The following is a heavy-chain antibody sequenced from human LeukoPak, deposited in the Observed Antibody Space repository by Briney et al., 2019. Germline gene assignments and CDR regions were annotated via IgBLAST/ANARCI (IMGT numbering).Heavy chain of an antibody. CDR2: INQDVREK. J-gene: IGHJ4*02. D-gene: IGHD5-24*01. Sequence: GGSLRLSCAASGFTFSKYWMSWVRQAPGKGLEWVANINQDVREKYYLDSVKGRFTISRDNAKNSLSLHMNSLRAEDTAVYSCAYGYSTFDHWGQGTLVTVSS. CDR3: AYGYSTFDH. CDR1: GFTFSKYW. V-gene: IGHV3-7*01.